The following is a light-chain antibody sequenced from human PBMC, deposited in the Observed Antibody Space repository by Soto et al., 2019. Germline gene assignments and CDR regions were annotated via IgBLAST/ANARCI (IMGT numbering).Light chain of an antibody. CDR2: DAS. CDR3: QQYGSSGT. Sequence: EIVLTQSPATLSLSPGERATLSCRASQSVSSYLAWYQHKPGQAPRLLIYDASSRATGIPARFSGSGSGTDFTLTIRSLEPEDFAVYYCQQYGSSGTFGPGTKLDIK. J-gene: IGKJ3*01. V-gene: IGKV3-11*01. CDR1: QSVSSY.